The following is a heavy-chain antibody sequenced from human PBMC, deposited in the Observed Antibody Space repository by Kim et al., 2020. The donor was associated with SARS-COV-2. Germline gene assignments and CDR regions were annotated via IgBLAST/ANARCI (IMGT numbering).Heavy chain of an antibody. J-gene: IGHJ3*02. CDR2: INSDGSST. Sequence: GGSLRLSCAASGFTFSGFWMHWVRLAPGKGLLWVSHINSDGSSTTYAGSVKGRFSISRDNARNTVDLQMNSLRAEDTAIYYCVRSGIYGIFDIWGQGTMVTVSS. CDR1: GFTFSGFW. V-gene: IGHV3-74*01. CDR3: VRSGIYGIFDI. D-gene: IGHD1-26*01.